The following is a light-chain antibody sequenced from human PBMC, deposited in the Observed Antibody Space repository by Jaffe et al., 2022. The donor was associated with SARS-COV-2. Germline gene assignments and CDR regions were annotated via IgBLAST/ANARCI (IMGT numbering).Light chain of an antibody. CDR1: QSLLNSHGHTY. J-gene: IGKJ5*01. CDR2: LGS. CDR3: MQALQGPIT. V-gene: IGKV2-28*01. Sequence: DVVLTQSPLSLPVTPGEPASISCRSSQSLLNSHGHTYLSWYLQKSGQSPHLLIYLGSNRASGVPDRFTGSGSGTDFTLKISRVETEDVGVYYCMQALQGPITFGQGTRLEIK.